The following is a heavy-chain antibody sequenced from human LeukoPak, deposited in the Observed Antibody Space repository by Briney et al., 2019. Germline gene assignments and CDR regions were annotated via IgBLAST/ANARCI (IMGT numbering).Heavy chain of an antibody. CDR1: GFTVSSYY. Sequence: PGGSLRLSSAASGFTVSSYYMNWVRRAPGKELEWVSVIYTGGGRYYADSVRGRFTISRDTSKNMVFLQMNSLRVEDTAVYYCARGIDYWGRGTLVTVSS. J-gene: IGHJ4*02. V-gene: IGHV3-53*01. CDR3: ARGIDY. CDR2: IYTGGGR.